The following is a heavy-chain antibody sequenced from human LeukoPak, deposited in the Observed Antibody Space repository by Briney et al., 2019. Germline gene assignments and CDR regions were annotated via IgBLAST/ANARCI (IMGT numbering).Heavy chain of an antibody. CDR3: ARQVEATQYYYDSSGYYYGAFDI. Sequence: SETLSLTCTVSGGSISSSSYYWSWIRQPPGKGLEWIGYIYYSGSTNYNPSLKSRVTISVDTSKNQFSLKLSSVTAADTAVYYCARQVEATQYYYDSSGYYYGAFDIWGQGTMVTVSS. CDR1: GGSISSSSYY. CDR2: IYYSGST. D-gene: IGHD3-22*01. J-gene: IGHJ3*02. V-gene: IGHV4-61*05.